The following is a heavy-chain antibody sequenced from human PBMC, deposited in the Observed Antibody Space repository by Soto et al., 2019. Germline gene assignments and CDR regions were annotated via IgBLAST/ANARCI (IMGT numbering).Heavy chain of an antibody. CDR1: GFAFSTYG. D-gene: IGHD2-2*02. J-gene: IGHJ4*02. CDR2: TSSDGSNK. Sequence: QVQLVESGGGVVQPGRSLRLSCAASGFAFSTYGMHWVRQAPGKGLEWVAVTSSDGSNKYYADSVKGRFTISRDNSKNTLYLPMNSLRAEDTAVYYCAKDKYLLLYLGFDSWGQGTLVTVSS. V-gene: IGHV3-30*18. CDR3: AKDKYLLLYLGFDS.